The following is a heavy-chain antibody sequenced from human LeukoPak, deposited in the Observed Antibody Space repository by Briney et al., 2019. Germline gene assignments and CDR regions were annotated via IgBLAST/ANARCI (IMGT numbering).Heavy chain of an antibody. Sequence: ASVKVSCKASGYTFTSYGISWVRQAPGQGLEWMGWISAYNGNTNYAQKFQGRVTITADESTSTAYMELSSLRSEDTAVYYCATLRGYRPNFDYWGQGTLVTVSS. V-gene: IGHV1-18*01. CDR2: ISAYNGNT. CDR3: ATLRGYRPNFDY. D-gene: IGHD5-18*01. CDR1: GYTFTSYG. J-gene: IGHJ4*02.